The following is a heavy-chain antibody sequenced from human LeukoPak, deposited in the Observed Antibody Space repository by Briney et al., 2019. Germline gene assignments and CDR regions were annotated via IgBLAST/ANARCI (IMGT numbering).Heavy chain of an antibody. CDR3: AKSEVAGKALYFDY. Sequence: GGSLRLSCAASGFTFSDYYMSWIRQAPGKGLEWVSYISSSGSTIYYADSVKGRFTISGDNAKNTLYLQMNSLRAEDTAVYYCAKSEVAGKALYFDYWGQGTLVTVSS. J-gene: IGHJ4*02. CDR1: GFTFSDYY. V-gene: IGHV3-11*01. CDR2: ISSSGSTI. D-gene: IGHD6-19*01.